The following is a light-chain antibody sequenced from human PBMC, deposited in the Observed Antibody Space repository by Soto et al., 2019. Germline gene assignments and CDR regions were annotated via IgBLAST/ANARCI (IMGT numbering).Light chain of an antibody. CDR3: QQYYSYPWA. J-gene: IGKJ1*01. V-gene: IGKV1-5*03. CDR2: KAS. CDR1: QTISSW. Sequence: DIQMTQSPSTLSASVGDRVTITCRASQTISSWLAWYQQKPGKAPKVLIYKASSLESGVPSRFSGSGSGTEFTLTISSLQPDDFATYYCQQYYSYPWAFGQGTRWISN.